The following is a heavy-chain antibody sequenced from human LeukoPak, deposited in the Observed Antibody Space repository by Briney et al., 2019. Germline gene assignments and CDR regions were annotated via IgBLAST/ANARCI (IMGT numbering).Heavy chain of an antibody. CDR2: IYTSGST. CDR1: GGSISSGSYY. V-gene: IGHV4-61*02. Sequence: SETLSLTCTVSGGSISSGSYYWSWIRQPAGKGLEWIGRIYTSGSTNYNPSLKSRVTISVDTSKNQFSLKLSSVTAADTAVYYCARRYSYGPLIDYWGQGTLVSVSS. J-gene: IGHJ4*02. CDR3: ARRYSYGPLIDY. D-gene: IGHD5-18*01.